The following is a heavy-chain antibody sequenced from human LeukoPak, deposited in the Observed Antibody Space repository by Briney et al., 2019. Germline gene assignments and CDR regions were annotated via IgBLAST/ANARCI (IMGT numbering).Heavy chain of an antibody. Sequence: ASVKVSCKASGYTFTGYYMHWVRQAPGQGLEWMGWINSNSGGTNYAQKFRDRVTMTRDTSISTVYLELSSLRYDDTAVYYCARPIQWGYNCFDPWGQGSLVTVSS. J-gene: IGHJ5*02. D-gene: IGHD1-26*01. CDR1: GYTFTGYY. V-gene: IGHV1-2*02. CDR3: ARPIQWGYNCFDP. CDR2: INSNSGGT.